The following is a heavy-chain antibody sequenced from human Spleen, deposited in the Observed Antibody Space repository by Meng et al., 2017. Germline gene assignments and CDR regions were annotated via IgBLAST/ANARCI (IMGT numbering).Heavy chain of an antibody. CDR3: ARDCCSEVGPIDY. J-gene: IGHJ4*02. V-gene: IGHV3-23*01. Sequence: GGSLRLSCRTSGFTFRNYGMSWVRQAPGKGLEWVATISNNGDTHYADPMIGRFIISRDDSKNTLYLQVSSLRAEDTAVYYCARDCCSEVGPIDYWGQGTLVTVSS. D-gene: IGHD2-15*01. CDR1: GFTFRNYG. CDR2: ISNNGDT.